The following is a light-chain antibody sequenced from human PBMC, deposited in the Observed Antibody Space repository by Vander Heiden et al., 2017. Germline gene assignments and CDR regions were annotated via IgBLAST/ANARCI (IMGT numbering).Light chain of an antibody. CDR1: EPIRRW. J-gene: IGKJ1*01. CDR3: QQYDRGRT. Sequence: DIQMTQSPSTLSASVGDRVTITCRANEPIRRWLAWYQPPGKTPKLLIYRASSLESGVPSRFSGSGSGTEFTLTISSLQPDDLATYYCQQYDRGRTFGQGTKVEVK. V-gene: IGKV1-5*03. CDR2: RAS.